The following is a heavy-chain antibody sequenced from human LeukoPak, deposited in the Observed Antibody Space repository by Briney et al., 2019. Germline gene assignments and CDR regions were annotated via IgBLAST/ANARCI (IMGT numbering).Heavy chain of an antibody. D-gene: IGHD5-12*01. CDR3: ARDLAYSGYDSLDY. V-gene: IGHV3-30-3*01. Sequence: GGSLRLSCAASGFTFSSYAMHWVRQAPGKGLEWVAVISYDGSNKYYADSVKGRFTISRDSSKNTLYLQMNSLRAEDTAVYYCARDLAYSGYDSLDYWGQGTLVTVSS. CDR2: ISYDGSNK. CDR1: GFTFSSYA. J-gene: IGHJ4*02.